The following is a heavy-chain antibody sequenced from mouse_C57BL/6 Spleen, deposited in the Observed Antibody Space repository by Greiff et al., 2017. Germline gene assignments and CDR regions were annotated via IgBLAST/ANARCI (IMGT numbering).Heavy chain of an antibody. Sequence: QVQLQQPGAELVKPGASVKLSCKASGYTFTSYWMHWVKQRPGQGLEWIGMIHPNSGSTNYNEKFKSKATLTVDKSSSTAYMQLSSLTSEDSAVYYGARSSWGYYAMDYWGQGTSVTVSS. D-gene: IGHD4-1*01. CDR2: IHPNSGST. V-gene: IGHV1-64*01. CDR1: GYTFTSYW. J-gene: IGHJ4*01. CDR3: ARSSWGYYAMDY.